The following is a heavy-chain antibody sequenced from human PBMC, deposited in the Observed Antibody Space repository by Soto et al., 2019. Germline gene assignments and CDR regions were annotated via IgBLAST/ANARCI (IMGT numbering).Heavy chain of an antibody. J-gene: IGHJ6*02. CDR3: ARGAYTAMKDFYSTQYHFYVMDV. CDR1: GRPWTYA. CDR2: AIPFLGTA. D-gene: IGHD5-18*01. V-gene: IGHV1-69*01. Sequence: QVQLVQSGAEVKKPGSSVKVSCKASGRPWTYAISWVREAPGQGLERMGGAIPFLGTANYAAKFQGRVTFTADESTNTAYLELSSLRTEDTAVDYCARGAYTAMKDFYSTQYHFYVMDVWGQGTTVTVS.